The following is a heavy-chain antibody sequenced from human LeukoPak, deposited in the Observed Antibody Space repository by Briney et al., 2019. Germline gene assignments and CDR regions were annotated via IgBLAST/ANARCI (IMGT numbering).Heavy chain of an antibody. D-gene: IGHD1-1*01. J-gene: IGHJ5*02. CDR1: DDSVSTRNYY. CDR3: ARSATGGELNWLDP. CDR2: IFTSGST. V-gene: IGHV4-4*07. Sequence: SETLSLTCTVSDDSVSTRNYYWNWIRQPAGKGLEWIGRIFTSGSTNYSPSLKGRVAISLDKSRNQFFLKMTSLTAADTAVYFCARSATGGELNWLDPWGQGTLVTVSS.